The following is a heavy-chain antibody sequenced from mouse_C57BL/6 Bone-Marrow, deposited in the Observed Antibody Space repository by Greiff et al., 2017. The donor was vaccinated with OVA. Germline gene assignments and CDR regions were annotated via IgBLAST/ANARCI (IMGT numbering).Heavy chain of an antibody. Sequence: EVKLMESGPGLVKPSQSLSLTCSVTGYSITSGYYWNWIRQFPGNKLEWMGYISYDGSNNYNPSLKNRISITRDTSKNQFFLKLNSVTTEDTATYYCAREGDYGNYDYYAMDYWGQGTSVTVSS. D-gene: IGHD2-1*01. CDR2: ISYDGSN. CDR3: AREGDYGNYDYYAMDY. V-gene: IGHV3-6*01. CDR1: GYSITSGYY. J-gene: IGHJ4*01.